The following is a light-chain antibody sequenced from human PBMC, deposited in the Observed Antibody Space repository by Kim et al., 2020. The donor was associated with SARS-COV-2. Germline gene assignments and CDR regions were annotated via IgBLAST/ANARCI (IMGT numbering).Light chain of an antibody. CDR1: QTFSSTY. V-gene: IGKV3-20*01. CDR3: QHYGDSFHT. CDR2: DVS. J-gene: IGKJ2*01. Sequence: LLPGERATLSCRASQTFSSTYLAWYQQKPGQAPRLLIHDVSNRATGIPDRFSGSGSGTDFTLTISRLEPEDFAVYYCQHYGDSFHTFGQGTKLEI.